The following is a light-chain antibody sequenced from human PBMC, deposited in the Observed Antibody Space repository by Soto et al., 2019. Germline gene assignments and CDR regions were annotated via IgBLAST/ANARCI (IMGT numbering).Light chain of an antibody. CDR1: QSVSSY. Sequence: EIVLTQSPATLSLSPGERATLSCRASQSVSSYLAWYQQKPGQAPRLLIYDASNRATGIPARFSGSGSGTDFTLTTSSLEPEEFAVYYCQQRSNWPYTFGQGTKLEIK. CDR3: QQRSNWPYT. J-gene: IGKJ2*01. CDR2: DAS. V-gene: IGKV3-11*01.